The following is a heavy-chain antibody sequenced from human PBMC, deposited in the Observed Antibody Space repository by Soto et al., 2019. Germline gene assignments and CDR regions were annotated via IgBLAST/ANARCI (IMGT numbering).Heavy chain of an antibody. D-gene: IGHD2-2*01. CDR3: ARDECSSDRCYFDY. Sequence: GGSLRLSCAAAGFTFTSYAMHWVRQAPGKGLEWVAVITYDGSNKYYADSVKGRFTISRDNPKNTLYLQMNSLRAEDTAVYYCARDECSSDRCYFDYWGQGALVTVSS. CDR1: GFTFTSYA. CDR2: ITYDGSNK. V-gene: IGHV3-30-3*01. J-gene: IGHJ4*02.